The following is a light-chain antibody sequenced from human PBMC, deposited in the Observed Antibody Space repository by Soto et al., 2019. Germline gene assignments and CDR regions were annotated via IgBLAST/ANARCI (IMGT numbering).Light chain of an antibody. V-gene: IGKV3-20*01. Sequence: EIVLTQSPGTLSLSPGERATLSCRASQSVSSNYLAWYQQEPGQAPRLLIYGASIRATGIPDRFSGSGSGTDFTLTISRLEPEDSAVYYCQQYGTSPLTFGGGTKVEIK. CDR2: GAS. CDR3: QQYGTSPLT. CDR1: QSVSSNY. J-gene: IGKJ4*01.